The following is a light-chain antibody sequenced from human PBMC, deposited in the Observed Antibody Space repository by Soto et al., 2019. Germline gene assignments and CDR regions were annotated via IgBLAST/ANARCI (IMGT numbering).Light chain of an antibody. CDR1: QSISTW. CDR2: DAS. CDR3: QQYNSYWYT. V-gene: IGKV1-5*01. Sequence: DIQMTQSPSTLSASVGDRVIITCRASQSISTWLAWYQQKPWKAPNLLIYDASTLLSGVPLTFSGRGSGTEFTLTISSLQPDDFATYYCQQYNSYWYTFGQGTRLEIK. J-gene: IGKJ2*01.